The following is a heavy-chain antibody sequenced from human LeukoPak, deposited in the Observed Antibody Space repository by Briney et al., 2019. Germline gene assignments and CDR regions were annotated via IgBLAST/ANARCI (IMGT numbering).Heavy chain of an antibody. Sequence: SETLSLTCTVSGGSISSGGYYWSWIRQHPGKGLEWIGYIYYSGSTYYNPSLKSRVTISVDTSKNQFSLKLSSVTAADTAVYYCARGYCGGDCYHYYYAMDVWGQGTTVTVSS. V-gene: IGHV4-31*03. CDR1: GGSISSGGYY. CDR2: IYYSGST. CDR3: ARGYCGGDCYHYYYAMDV. D-gene: IGHD2-21*02. J-gene: IGHJ6*02.